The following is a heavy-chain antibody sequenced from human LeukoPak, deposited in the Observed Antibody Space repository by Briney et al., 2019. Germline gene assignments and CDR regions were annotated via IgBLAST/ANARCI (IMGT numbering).Heavy chain of an antibody. V-gene: IGHV1-18*01. J-gene: IGHJ4*02. CDR2: ISAYNGNT. Sequence: ASVKVSCKASGYTFTSYGISWVRQAPGQGLEWMGWISAYNGNTNYAQKLQGRVTMTTDTSTSTAYMELRSLRSDDTAVYYCATSTYYYDSSGRELDYWGQGTLVTVSS. CDR3: ATSTYYYDSSGRELDY. D-gene: IGHD3-22*01. CDR1: GYTFTSYG.